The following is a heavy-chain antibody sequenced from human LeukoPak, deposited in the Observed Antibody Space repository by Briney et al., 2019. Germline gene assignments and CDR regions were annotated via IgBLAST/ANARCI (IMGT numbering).Heavy chain of an antibody. J-gene: IGHJ4*02. D-gene: IGHD3-22*01. V-gene: IGHV4-39*07. CDR1: GGSISSSSYY. CDR3: ARVVYDSSTYPKSYFDF. CDR2: IYYRGIT. Sequence: SETLSLTCTVSGGSISSSSYYWGWIRQPPGKGLEWIGSIYYRGITYYDPSLKSRVTISVDTSKNQFSLKLSSVTAADTAVYYCARVVYDSSTYPKSYFDFWGQGTLVTVSS.